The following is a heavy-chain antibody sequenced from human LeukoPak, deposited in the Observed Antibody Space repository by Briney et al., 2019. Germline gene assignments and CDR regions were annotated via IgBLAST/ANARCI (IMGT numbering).Heavy chain of an antibody. CDR1: GFTFSSYS. CDR2: ISSSSSYI. Sequence: GGSLRLSCAASGFTFSSYSMNWVRQAPGKGLEWVSSISSSSSYIYYADSVKGRFTISRDNAKNSLYLQMNSLRAEDTAVYYCARDEPLIAVAGTGGAFDIWGQGTMVTVSS. CDR3: ARDEPLIAVAGTGGAFDI. J-gene: IGHJ3*02. D-gene: IGHD6-19*01. V-gene: IGHV3-21*01.